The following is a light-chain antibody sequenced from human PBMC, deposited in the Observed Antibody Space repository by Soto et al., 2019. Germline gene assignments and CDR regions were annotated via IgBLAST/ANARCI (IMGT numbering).Light chain of an antibody. CDR3: MQALQTPST. CDR1: QSLLQSNGNNY. CDR2: LGS. Sequence: DIVMPQSPLSLPVTPGEPASISCRSSQSLLQSNGNNYLDRYLQKPEQSPQLLIYLGSARASGVPDTFSGSGSGTDFTLKISGVEAEDVGVYYCMQALQTPSTFGQGTKLEIK. J-gene: IGKJ2*01. V-gene: IGKV2-28*01.